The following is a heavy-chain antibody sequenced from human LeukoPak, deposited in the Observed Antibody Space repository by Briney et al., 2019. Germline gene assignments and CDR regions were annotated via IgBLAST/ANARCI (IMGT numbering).Heavy chain of an antibody. CDR2: MNPNSGNT. CDR1: GYTFTSYD. V-gene: IGHV1-8*01. D-gene: IGHD1-26*01. CDR3: ARSPGMSEYYYYYYGMDV. Sequence: ASVKVSCKASGYTFTSYDINWVRQATGQGLEWMGWMNPNSGNTGYAQKFQGRVTMTRNTSISTAYMELSSLRSEDTAVYYCARSPGMSEYYYYYYGMDVWGQGTTVTVSS. J-gene: IGHJ6*02.